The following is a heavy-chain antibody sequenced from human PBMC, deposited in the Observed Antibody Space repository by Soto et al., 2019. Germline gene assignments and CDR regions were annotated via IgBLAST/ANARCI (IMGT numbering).Heavy chain of an antibody. D-gene: IGHD1-1*01. J-gene: IGHJ4*02. CDR3: ARWGNWKVADY. CDR1: GFTFSSHG. CDR2: IWYDGSDK. V-gene: IGHV3-33*01. Sequence: QVQLVESGGGVVQPGRSLRLSCAASGFTFSSHGMHWVRQAPGKGLEWAAVIWYDGSDKYYADSVKGRFTISRDNSKNMLYLQMNSLRAEDTAVYHCARWGNWKVADYWGQGTLVTVSS.